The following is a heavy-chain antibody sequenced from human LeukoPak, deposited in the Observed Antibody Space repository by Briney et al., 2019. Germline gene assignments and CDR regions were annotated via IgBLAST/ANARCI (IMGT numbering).Heavy chain of an antibody. Sequence: PSETLSLTCTVSGGSISSSSYYWGWIRQPPGKGLEWIGSIYYSGSTYYNPSLKSRVTISVDTSKNQFSLKLSSVTAADTAVYYCARHVPNTVTRRRAFDYWGQGTPVTVSS. V-gene: IGHV4-39*01. CDR3: ARHVPNTVTRRRAFDY. CDR2: IYYSGST. J-gene: IGHJ4*02. CDR1: GGSISSSSYY. D-gene: IGHD4-17*01.